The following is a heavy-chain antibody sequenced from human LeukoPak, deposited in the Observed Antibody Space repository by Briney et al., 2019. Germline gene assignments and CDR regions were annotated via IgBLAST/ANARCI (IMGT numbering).Heavy chain of an antibody. J-gene: IGHJ5*02. V-gene: IGHV4-38-2*02. CDR3: ARFTPQGYGWGGYNRFDP. D-gene: IGHD3-16*01. Sequence: PSETLSLTCTVSGYSISSGYYWGWIRQPPGKGLGWTGSIDHSGSTYYNPSLKSRVTISVDTSKNQFSLNLTSVTAADTAVYYCARFTPQGYGWGGYNRFDPWGQGTLVTVSS. CDR2: IDHSGST. CDR1: GYSISSGYY.